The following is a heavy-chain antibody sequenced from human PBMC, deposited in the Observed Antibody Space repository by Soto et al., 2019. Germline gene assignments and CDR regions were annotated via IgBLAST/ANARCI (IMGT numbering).Heavy chain of an antibody. Sequence: QLQLQESGPGLVKPSETLSLTCTVSGGSISSSSYYWGWIRQPPGKGLEWIGSIYYSGSTYYNPSLKSRVTISVDTSKNQFSLKLSSVTAADTAVYYCASRYCSSTSCDHYYGMDVWGQGTTVTVSS. D-gene: IGHD2-2*01. J-gene: IGHJ6*02. CDR1: GGSISSSSYY. CDR3: ASRYCSSTSCDHYYGMDV. CDR2: IYYSGST. V-gene: IGHV4-39*01.